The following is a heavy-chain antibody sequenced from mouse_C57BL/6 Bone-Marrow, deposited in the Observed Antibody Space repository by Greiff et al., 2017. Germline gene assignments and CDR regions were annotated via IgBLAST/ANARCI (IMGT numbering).Heavy chain of an antibody. V-gene: IGHV3-6*01. D-gene: IGHD2-3*01. CDR1: GYSITSGYY. Sequence: EVKLMESGPGLVKPSQSLSLTCSVTGYSITSGYYWNWIRQFPGNKLEWMGYISYDGSNNYNPSLKNRISITRDTSKNQFFLKLNSVTTEDTATYYCASIYDGLYYFDYWGQGTTLTVSS. CDR3: ASIYDGLYYFDY. CDR2: ISYDGSN. J-gene: IGHJ2*01.